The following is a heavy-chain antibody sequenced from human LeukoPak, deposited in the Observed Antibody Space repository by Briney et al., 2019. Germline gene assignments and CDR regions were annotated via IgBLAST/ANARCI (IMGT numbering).Heavy chain of an antibody. D-gene: IGHD3-22*01. CDR2: ISSSSSTI. Sequence: GGSLRLSCAASGFTFSSYSMNWVRQAPGKGLEWVSYISSSSSTIYYADSVKGRFTISRDNAKNSLYLQMNSLRAEDTAVYYCARDYYDSSGYPPNAAFDIWGQGTMVTVSS. V-gene: IGHV3-48*04. CDR3: ARDYYDSSGYPPNAAFDI. CDR1: GFTFSSYS. J-gene: IGHJ3*02.